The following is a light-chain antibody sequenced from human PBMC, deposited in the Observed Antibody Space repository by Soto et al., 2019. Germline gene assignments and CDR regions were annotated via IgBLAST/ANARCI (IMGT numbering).Light chain of an antibody. CDR1: QSVSSY. V-gene: IGKV3-11*01. CDR3: QQRSNWPIT. Sequence: EIVLTQSPATLSLSPGERATLSCRASQSVSSYLAWYQQKPGQAPRLLISDASNRATGIPARFSGSGSGTDFTLTISSLEPEGFAVYYCQQRSNWPITFGQGTRLEIK. J-gene: IGKJ5*01. CDR2: DAS.